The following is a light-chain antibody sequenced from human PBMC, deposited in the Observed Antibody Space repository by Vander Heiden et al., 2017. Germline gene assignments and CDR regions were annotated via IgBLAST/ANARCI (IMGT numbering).Light chain of an antibody. Sequence: DIVMSQSPDSLASSLGERATITCKSSQSVLYSSNNKNYLAWYQQKSGQSPKLLIYWASTRESGVPDRFSGSGSGTDFTLTISSLQAEDVAVYYCQQYYNTPYTFGRGTKLEIK. V-gene: IGKV4-1*01. CDR2: WAS. CDR3: QQYYNTPYT. CDR1: QSVLYSSNNKNY. J-gene: IGKJ2*01.